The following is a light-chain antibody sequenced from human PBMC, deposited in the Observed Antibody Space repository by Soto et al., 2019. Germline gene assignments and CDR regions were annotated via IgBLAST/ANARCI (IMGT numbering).Light chain of an antibody. CDR1: QSVSSSY. CDR2: GAS. V-gene: IGKV3-20*01. J-gene: IGKJ5*01. Sequence: EIVLTQSPGTLSLSPGERATLSCRASQSVSSSYLAWYQQKPGQAPRLLIYGASSRATGIPDRFSGSGSGTDFTLTISRLEPEDFAVYYCQQYGSSPITFSQRTRQEIK. CDR3: QQYGSSPIT.